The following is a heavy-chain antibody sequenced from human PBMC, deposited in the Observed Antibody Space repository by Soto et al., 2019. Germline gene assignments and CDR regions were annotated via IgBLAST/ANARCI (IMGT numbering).Heavy chain of an antibody. D-gene: IGHD3-22*01. CDR1: GFTFSSYS. CDR2: ISSSSSYI. J-gene: IGHJ4*02. Sequence: GGSLRLSCAASGFTFSSYSMNWVRQAPGKGLEWVSSISSSSSYIYYADSVKGRFTISRDNAKNSLYLQMNSLRAEDTAVYHCARDDYDSSGPLDYWGQGTLVTVSS. V-gene: IGHV3-21*01. CDR3: ARDDYDSSGPLDY.